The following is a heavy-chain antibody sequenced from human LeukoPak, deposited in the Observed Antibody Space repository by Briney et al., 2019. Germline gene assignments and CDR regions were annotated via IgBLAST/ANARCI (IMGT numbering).Heavy chain of an antibody. CDR1: GFTVNSNY. Sequence: PGGSPRLSCAASGFTVNSNYMSWVRQAPGKGLELVSVIYSGGRTYYADSVKGRFTISRDNSKSALYLQMNSLRADDTAVYYCARVKWELPPYFDYWGQGTLVTVSS. CDR3: ARVKWELPPYFDY. V-gene: IGHV3-66*01. CDR2: IYSGGRT. J-gene: IGHJ4*02. D-gene: IGHD1-26*01.